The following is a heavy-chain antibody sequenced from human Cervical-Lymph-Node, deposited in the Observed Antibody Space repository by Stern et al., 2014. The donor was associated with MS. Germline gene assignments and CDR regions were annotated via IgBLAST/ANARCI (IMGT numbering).Heavy chain of an antibody. D-gene: IGHD3-10*01. J-gene: IGHJ4*02. V-gene: IGHV1-46*03. CDR3: AKQKGKDYFFDY. CDR1: GYTFTNYY. Sequence: QDQLVQSGAEVKKPGASVNISCKASGYTFTNYYLHWVRQAPGQGLEWMGILNPSGGVTIYAQKFQGRVTITGDTSTAPLQMSRLRSEDTAVYYCAKQKGKDYFFDYWGQGTLLTVSS. CDR2: LNPSGGVT.